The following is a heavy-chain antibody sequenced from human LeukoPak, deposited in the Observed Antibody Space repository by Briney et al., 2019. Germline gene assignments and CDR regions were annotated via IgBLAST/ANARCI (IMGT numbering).Heavy chain of an antibody. J-gene: IGHJ6*02. D-gene: IGHD5-12*01. CDR2: FDPEDGDT. CDR3: ATGDMVASICAYRWLWCIDV. CDR1: GYTLTGLS. Sequence: EASLKLSCKVSGYTLTGLSMHWVRQAPGKGLEWMGGFDPEDGDTIYAQNFQGRVTMTEDKSTDTAYLELSSLRSEDTAVYYCATGDMVASICAYRWLWCIDVWGQGTTVTVSS. V-gene: IGHV1-24*01.